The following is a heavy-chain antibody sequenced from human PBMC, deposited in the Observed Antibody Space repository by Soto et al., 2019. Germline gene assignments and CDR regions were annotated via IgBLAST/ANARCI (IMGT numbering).Heavy chain of an antibody. CDR1: GFTFSSYW. CDR2: IKQDGSEK. J-gene: IGHJ6*02. D-gene: IGHD2-15*01. CDR3: AREVRYCSGGSCYWYYYGMDV. V-gene: IGHV3-7*01. Sequence: EVQLVESGGGLVQPGGSLRLSCAASGFTFSSYWMSWVRQAPGKGLEWVASIKQDGSEKYYVDSVKGRFTISRDNAKNSLYLQMNSLRAEDTAVYYCAREVRYCSGGSCYWYYYGMDVWGQGTTVTVSS.